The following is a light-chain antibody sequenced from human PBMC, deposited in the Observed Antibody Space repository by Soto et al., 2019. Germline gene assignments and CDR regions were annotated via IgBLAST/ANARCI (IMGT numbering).Light chain of an antibody. CDR1: QGIYSR. CDR2: GAP. CDR3: QQYNNWPRK. Sequence: MTQSPSSVSASVGDTVTITCRASQGIYSRLAWYQQKPGQAPRLLIYGAPTRATGIPARFSGRGSGTEFTLTISSLQSEDFAVYYCQQYNNWPRKFGQGTKVDIK. J-gene: IGKJ1*01. V-gene: IGKV3-15*01.